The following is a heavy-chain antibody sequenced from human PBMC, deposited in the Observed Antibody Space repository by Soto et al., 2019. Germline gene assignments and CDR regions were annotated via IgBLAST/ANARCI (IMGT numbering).Heavy chain of an antibody. CDR3: AKPPYSSSSYYYYGMDV. J-gene: IGHJ6*02. Sequence: EVQLLESGGGLVQPGGSLRLSCAASGFTFSSYAMTWVRQAPGKGLEWVSAISGSGGTTYHADSVKGRFTISRDNSKHTLYLQMNSLRAEDAAVYYCAKPPYSSSSYYYYGMDVRGQGTTVTVSS. CDR2: ISGSGGTT. CDR1: GFTFSSYA. V-gene: IGHV3-23*01. D-gene: IGHD6-6*01.